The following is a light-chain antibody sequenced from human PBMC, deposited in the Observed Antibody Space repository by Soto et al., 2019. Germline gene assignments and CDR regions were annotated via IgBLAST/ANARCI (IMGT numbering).Light chain of an antibody. Sequence: EIVLTQSPGTLSLSPGERATLSCRASQSVSSSYLAWYQQKPGQAPRLLIYGASSRATGIPDRFSGSGSGTDFTLTFIRLEPEDFAVYYCQQYGSSPQTFGQGTKVDIK. J-gene: IGKJ1*01. CDR3: QQYGSSPQT. CDR1: QSVSSSY. V-gene: IGKV3-20*01. CDR2: GAS.